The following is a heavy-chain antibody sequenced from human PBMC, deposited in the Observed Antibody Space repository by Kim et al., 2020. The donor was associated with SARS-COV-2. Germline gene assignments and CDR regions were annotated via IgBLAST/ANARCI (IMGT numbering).Heavy chain of an antibody. D-gene: IGHD6-13*01. J-gene: IGHJ4*02. CDR2: IYYSGST. Sequence: SETMSLTCTVSGGSISSGGYYWSWIRQHPGKGLEWIGYIYYSGSTYYNPSLKSRVTISVDTSKNQFSLKLSSVTAADTAVYYCARESMGGQQLENYFDYWGQGTLVTVSS. V-gene: IGHV4-31*03. CDR1: GGSISSGGYY. CDR3: ARESMGGQQLENYFDY.